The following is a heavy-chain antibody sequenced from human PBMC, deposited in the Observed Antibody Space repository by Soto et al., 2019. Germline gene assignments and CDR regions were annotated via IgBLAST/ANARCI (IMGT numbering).Heavy chain of an antibody. D-gene: IGHD7-27*01. Sequence: QVQLVQSGAGVKKPGASVKLSCKASGFTFTGHYIHWVRQAPGQGLEWVGWINPNSGGGTVYAQKFQGRVTMTADTSTSVAYMDLTSLRGDDTAVYFCAGSRTGALDYWGPGALVTVSS. V-gene: IGHV1-2*02. CDR1: GFTFTGHY. J-gene: IGHJ4*02. CDR2: INPNSGGGT. CDR3: AGSRTGALDY.